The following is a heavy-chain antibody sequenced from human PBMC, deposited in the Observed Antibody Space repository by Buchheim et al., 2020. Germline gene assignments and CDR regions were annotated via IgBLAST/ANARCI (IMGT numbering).Heavy chain of an antibody. CDR3: ARAHILLPKYYYDSSGYLDY. Sequence: QVQLVESGGGVVQPGRSLRLSCAASGFTFSSYGMHWVRQAPGKGLEWVAVIWYDGSNKYYADSVKCRFTISRDNSKNTLYLQMNSLRAEDTAVYYCARAHILLPKYYYDSSGYLDYWGQGTL. J-gene: IGHJ4*02. D-gene: IGHD3-22*01. CDR2: IWYDGSNK. CDR1: GFTFSSYG. V-gene: IGHV3-33*01.